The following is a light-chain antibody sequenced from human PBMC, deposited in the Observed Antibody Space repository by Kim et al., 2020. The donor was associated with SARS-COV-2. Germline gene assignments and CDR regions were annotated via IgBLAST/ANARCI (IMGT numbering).Light chain of an antibody. CDR3: NSRDSSGNHLV. CDR2: GKN. Sequence: SSELTQDPAVSVALGQTVRITCQGDSLRSYYASWYQQKPGQAPVLVIYGKNNRPSGNPDRFSGSSSGNTASLTSTGAQAEDEADYYCNSRDSSGNHLVFG. J-gene: IGLJ2*01. V-gene: IGLV3-19*01. CDR1: SLRSYY.